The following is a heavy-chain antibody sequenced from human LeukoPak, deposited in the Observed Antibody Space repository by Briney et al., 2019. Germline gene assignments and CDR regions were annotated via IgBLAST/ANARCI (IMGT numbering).Heavy chain of an antibody. J-gene: IGHJ4*02. D-gene: IGHD2-15*01. V-gene: IGHV3-7*01. CDR3: ARDQEGGAGSCYFDF. CDR2: IKEDGSEK. CDR1: GFTFRNYW. Sequence: GGSLRLSCAASGFTFRNYWMSWVRQAPGKGLEWVANIKEDGSEKYYEDSVKGRFVISRDNAKNSLYLQMDRLRVDDTAIYYCARDQEGGAGSCYFDFWGQGALVTVSS.